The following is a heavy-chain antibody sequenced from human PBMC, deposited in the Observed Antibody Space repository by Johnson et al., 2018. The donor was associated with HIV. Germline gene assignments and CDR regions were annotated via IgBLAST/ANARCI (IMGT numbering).Heavy chain of an antibody. D-gene: IGHD4/OR15-4a*01. CDR3: AREREDYGLDI. J-gene: IGHJ3*02. CDR1: RFTFSSYA. CDR2: ISGSCGST. V-gene: IGHV3-23*04. Sequence: VQLVESGGGVVQPGRSLRLSCAASRFTFSSYAMSWVRQAPGKGLEWVSAISGSCGSTYYADSVKGRFTISRDNSKNTLYLQMNSLRAEDTAVYYCAREREDYGLDIWGQGTMVTVSS.